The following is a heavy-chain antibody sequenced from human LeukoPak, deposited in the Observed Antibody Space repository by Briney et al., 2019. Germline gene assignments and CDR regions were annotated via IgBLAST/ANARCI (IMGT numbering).Heavy chain of an antibody. CDR3: ARQRWGAQGDY. J-gene: IGHJ4*02. D-gene: IGHD1-26*01. CDR1: GFTFSSYW. V-gene: IGHV3-74*01. Sequence: GGSLRLSCAASGFTFSSYWMHWVRQAPGKGLVWVSRINSDGSSTSNADSVKGRFTISRDNAKNTLYLQMNGLRAEDTAVYYCARQRWGAQGDYWGQGTLVTVSS. CDR2: INSDGSST.